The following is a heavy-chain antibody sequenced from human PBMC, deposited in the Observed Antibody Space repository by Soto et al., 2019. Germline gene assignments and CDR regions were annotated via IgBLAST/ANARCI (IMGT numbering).Heavy chain of an antibody. D-gene: IGHD6-19*01. CDR3: ARIQVGSGWYGVDY. CDR1: GFTFSSYS. V-gene: IGHV3-21*01. CDR2: ISSSSSYI. J-gene: IGHJ4*02. Sequence: EVQLVESGGGLVKPGGSLRLSCAASGFTFSSYSMNWVRQAPGKGLEWVSSISSSSSYIYYADSVKGRFTISRDNAKNSLYLQMNSLRAEDTAVYYCARIQVGSGWYGVDYWGQGTLVIVSS.